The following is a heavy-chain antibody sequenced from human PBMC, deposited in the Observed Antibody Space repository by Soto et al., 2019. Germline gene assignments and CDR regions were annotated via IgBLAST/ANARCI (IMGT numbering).Heavy chain of an antibody. J-gene: IGHJ4*02. CDR1: GDSVTTGSFY. CDR2: IYYSGST. CDR3: ARRDYAFDA. V-gene: IGHV4-61*03. D-gene: IGHD4-17*01. Sequence: QLQESGPGLVKPSETLSLTCKVSGDSVTTGSFYWTWIRQPPGKGLEWIGYIYYSGSTNYNPSLESRAPILADKSGSHFSLNLTSVTADGTAVYYCARRDYAFDAWGRGTLVTVSS.